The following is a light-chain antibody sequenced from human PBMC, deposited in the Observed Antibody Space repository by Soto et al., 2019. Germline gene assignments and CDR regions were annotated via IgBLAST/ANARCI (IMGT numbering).Light chain of an antibody. Sequence: QSALTQPASVSGSPGQSITISCTGTSSDVGGYNYVSWYQQHPGKAPKLMIYEVSHRPSGVSNRFSGFKSGNTASLTISGLQAEDEADYYCSSYTSRSTLVFGGGTKLTVL. CDR3: SSYTSRSTLV. J-gene: IGLJ2*01. V-gene: IGLV2-14*01. CDR1: SSDVGGYNY. CDR2: EVS.